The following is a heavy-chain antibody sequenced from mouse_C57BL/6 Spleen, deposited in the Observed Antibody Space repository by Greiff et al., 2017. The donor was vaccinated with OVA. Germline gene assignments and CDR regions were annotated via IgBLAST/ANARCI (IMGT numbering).Heavy chain of an antibody. CDR1: GYSITSGYY. CDR2: ISYDGSN. Sequence: EVKLQESGPGLVKPSQSLSLTCSVTGYSITSGYYWNWIRQFPGNKLEWMGYISYDGSNNYNPSLKNRISITRDTSKNQFFLKLNSVTTEDTATYYCARGGGYLDYWGQGTTLTVSS. CDR3: ARGGGYLDY. V-gene: IGHV3-6*01. J-gene: IGHJ2*01.